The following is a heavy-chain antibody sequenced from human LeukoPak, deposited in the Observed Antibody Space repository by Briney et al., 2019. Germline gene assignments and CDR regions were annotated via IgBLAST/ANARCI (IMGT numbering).Heavy chain of an antibody. CDR1: GYTFTNYH. CDR3: ARAGIPGYCTNVTCSNWLDP. D-gene: IGHD2-8*01. J-gene: IGHJ5*02. V-gene: IGHV1-46*04. Sequence: ASVKVSCKASGYTFTNYHMNWVRQAPGQGLEWMGIINPSGGSTTNAQRLQGRVTITADKSTKTAYMELRSLRYEDTAVYFCARAGIPGYCTNVTCSNWLDPWGQGTLVTVSS. CDR2: INPSGGST.